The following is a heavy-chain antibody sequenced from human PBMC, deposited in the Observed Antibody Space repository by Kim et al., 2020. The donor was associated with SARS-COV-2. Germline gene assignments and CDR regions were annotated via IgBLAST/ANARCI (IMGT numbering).Heavy chain of an antibody. CDR1: GGSISSSSYY. J-gene: IGHJ4*02. Sequence: SETLSLTCTVSGGSISSSSYYWGWIRQPPGKGLEWIGSIYYSGSTYYNPSLKSRVTISVDTSKNQFSLKLSSVTAADTAVYYCARAMFPIEIDYWGQGTLVTVSS. CDR2: IYYSGST. D-gene: IGHD3-10*02. CDR3: ARAMFPIEIDY. V-gene: IGHV4-39*07.